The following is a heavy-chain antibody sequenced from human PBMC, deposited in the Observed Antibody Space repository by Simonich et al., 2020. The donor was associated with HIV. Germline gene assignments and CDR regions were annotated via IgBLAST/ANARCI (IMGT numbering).Heavy chain of an antibody. CDR1: GYSISSGYY. V-gene: IGHV4-38-2*01. CDR3: ARGGGDGYNY. CDR2: IYHIGTT. J-gene: IGHJ4*02. D-gene: IGHD3-16*01. Sequence: QVQLQESGPGLVKPSETLALTCAVSGYSISSGYYWDWNRQPPGKGLEWVGSIYHIGTTYHHPSHKSRVTISIDTTKNQFSLKLSSVTAADTAVYYCARGGGDGYNYWGQGILVTVSS.